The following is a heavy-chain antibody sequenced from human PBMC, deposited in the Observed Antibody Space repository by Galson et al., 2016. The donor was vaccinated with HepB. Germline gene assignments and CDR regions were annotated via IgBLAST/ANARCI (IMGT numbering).Heavy chain of an antibody. CDR1: GFSLSTSGAG. D-gene: IGHD3-22*01. Sequence: PALVKPTQTLTLTCTFSGFSLSTSGAGVGWIRQPPGKALEWLALIYWDDDKRYSPPLKSRLTITKDTSKNQVVLTMTNMDPVDTATYYRAHIVYYDSSGYYNYFDYWGQGTPVTVSS. V-gene: IGHV2-5*02. J-gene: IGHJ4*02. CDR3: AHIVYYDSSGYYNYFDY. CDR2: IYWDDDK.